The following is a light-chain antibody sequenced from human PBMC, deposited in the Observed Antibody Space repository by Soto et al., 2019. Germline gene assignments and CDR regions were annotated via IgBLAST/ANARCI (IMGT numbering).Light chain of an antibody. CDR1: QSVSSS. Sequence: EIVMTQSPATLSVSPGERATLSCRASQSVSSSLAWYQQKPGQAPRLLIYGASTRATGIPASFSGSGSETEFTLTISSLQSEDSAVYYCQQYNNSWTFGQGTKVEIK. CDR3: QQYNNSWT. J-gene: IGKJ1*01. V-gene: IGKV3-15*01. CDR2: GAS.